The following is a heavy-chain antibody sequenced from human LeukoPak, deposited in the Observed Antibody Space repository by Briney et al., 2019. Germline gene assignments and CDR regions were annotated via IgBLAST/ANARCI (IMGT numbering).Heavy chain of an antibody. CDR1: GFTFSSYA. D-gene: IGHD3-22*01. J-gene: IGHJ4*02. CDR2: ISGSGGST. CDR3: AKARGYDSSGPEDH. V-gene: IGHV3-23*01. Sequence: GGSLRLSCAASGFTFSSYAMSWVRQAPGKGLEWVSAISGSGGSTYYADSVKGRFTISRDNSKNTLYLQMNSLRAEDTAVYYCAKARGYDSSGPEDHWGQGTLVTVSS.